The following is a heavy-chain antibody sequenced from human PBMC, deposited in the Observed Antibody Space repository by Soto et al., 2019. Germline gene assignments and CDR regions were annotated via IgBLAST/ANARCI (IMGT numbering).Heavy chain of an antibody. D-gene: IGHD6-13*01. CDR3: ARDQSSRSNSGY. V-gene: IGHV1-3*01. Sequence: QVQLVQSGAEVKKPGASVKVSCKASGYTFTSYAMHWVRQAPGQRLEWMGWINAGNGNTKYSQKFQGRVTITRDTSASTAYMELSSLRSEDTTVYYCARDQSSRSNSGYWGQGTLVTVSS. CDR1: GYTFTSYA. CDR2: INAGNGNT. J-gene: IGHJ4*02.